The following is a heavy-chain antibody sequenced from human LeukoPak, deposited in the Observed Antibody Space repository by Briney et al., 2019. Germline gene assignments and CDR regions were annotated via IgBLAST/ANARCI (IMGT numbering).Heavy chain of an antibody. D-gene: IGHD2-2*01. J-gene: IGHJ4*02. CDR3: AKDYARYCSSTSCYALGY. CDR1: GFTFSSYG. Sequence: GRSLRLSCAASGFTFSSYGMHWVRQAPGKGLEWVAVIWYDGSNKYYADSVKGRFTISRDNSKNTLYLQMNSLRAEDTAVYYYAKDYARYCSSTSCYALGYWGQGTLVTVSS. V-gene: IGHV3-33*06. CDR2: IWYDGSNK.